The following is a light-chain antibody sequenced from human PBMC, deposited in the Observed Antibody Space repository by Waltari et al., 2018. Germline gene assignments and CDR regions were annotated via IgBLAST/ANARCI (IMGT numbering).Light chain of an antibody. Sequence: EIVVTQSPATLSVSPGERATLSCRASQSVTNNLAWYQQKPGQAPRLLISGASTRATGIPVRFIGSGFGTEFTLTITSLQSEDFAVYYCQQYHNWPPLTFGGGTKVDIK. J-gene: IGKJ4*01. V-gene: IGKV3-15*01. CDR1: QSVTNN. CDR3: QQYHNWPPLT. CDR2: GAS.